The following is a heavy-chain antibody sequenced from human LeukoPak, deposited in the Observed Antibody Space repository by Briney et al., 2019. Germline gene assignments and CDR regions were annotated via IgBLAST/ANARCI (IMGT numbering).Heavy chain of an antibody. Sequence: GASVKVSCKASGYTFTSYDVNWVRRGTGQGLEWMGWMNPNSGNTGYAQKFQGRVTMTRNTSINTAYMELNSLTSDDTAVYYCARAPAYYGSGSYHTVFDYWGQGTLVTVSS. D-gene: IGHD3-10*01. J-gene: IGHJ4*02. CDR2: MNPNSGNT. CDR3: ARAPAYYGSGSYHTVFDY. V-gene: IGHV1-8*01. CDR1: GYTFTSYD.